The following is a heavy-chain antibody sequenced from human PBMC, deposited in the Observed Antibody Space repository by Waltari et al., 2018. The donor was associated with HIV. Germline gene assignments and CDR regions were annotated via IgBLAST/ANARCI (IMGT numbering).Heavy chain of an antibody. CDR3: ARVKIVGNWFDP. V-gene: IGHV4-30-4*01. CDR1: GGSISSGDYY. D-gene: IGHD1-26*01. Sequence: QVQLQESGPGLVKPSQTLSPTCTVSGGSISSGDYYWSWIRQPPGKGLEWIGYMYYSGSTYSNPSLKSRVTISVDTSKNQFSLKLSSVTVADTAVYYCARVKIVGNWFDPWGQGTLVTVSS. CDR2: MYYSGST. J-gene: IGHJ5*02.